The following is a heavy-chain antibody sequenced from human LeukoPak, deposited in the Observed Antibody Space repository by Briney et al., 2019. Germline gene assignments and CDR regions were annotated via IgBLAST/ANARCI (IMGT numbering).Heavy chain of an antibody. V-gene: IGHV4-59*08. D-gene: IGHD6-19*01. CDR1: GGSISSSY. CDR2: IYYSGST. J-gene: IGHJ3*02. CDR3: ARQSHSSGWDDAFDI. Sequence: PSETLSLTCTVSGGSISSSYWSWIRQSPGKGLEWIGYIYYSGSTNYNPSLKSRVTISVDTSKNQFSLKLSSVTAADTAVYCARQSHSSGWDDAFDIWGQGTMVTVSS.